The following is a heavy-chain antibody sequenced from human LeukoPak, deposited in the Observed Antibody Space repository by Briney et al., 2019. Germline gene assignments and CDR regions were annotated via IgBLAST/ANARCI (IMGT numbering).Heavy chain of an antibody. CDR3: AQHRVDSSGWY. D-gene: IGHD6-19*01. CDR1: GFTLNSYP. Sequence: GGSLRLTCAASGFTLNSYPISWLRQAPGKGLEWVSAISGSGGGTYYADSVKGRFTISRDNSKNTLYLQMNSLRAEDTAVYYCAQHRVDSSGWYWAQEPLVTVSS. J-gene: IGHJ4*02. V-gene: IGHV3-23*01. CDR2: ISGSGGGT.